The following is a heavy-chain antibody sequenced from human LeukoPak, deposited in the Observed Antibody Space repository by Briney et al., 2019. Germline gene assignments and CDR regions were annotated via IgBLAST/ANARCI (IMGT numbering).Heavy chain of an antibody. J-gene: IGHJ4*02. CDR3: ARGGNSGYHERGGVDY. V-gene: IGHV1-8*01. CDR1: GYTFTSYD. D-gene: IGHD5-12*01. CDR2: MNPNSGNT. Sequence: GASVKVSCKASGYTFTSYDINWVRQATGQGLEWMGWMNPNSGNTGYAQKFQGRVTMTRNTSISTAYMELSSLRSEGTAVYYCARGGNSGYHERGGVDYWGQGTLVTVSS.